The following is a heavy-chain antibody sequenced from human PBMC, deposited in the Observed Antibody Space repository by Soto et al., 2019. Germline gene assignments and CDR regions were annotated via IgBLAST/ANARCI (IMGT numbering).Heavy chain of an antibody. Sequence: GESLKISCKGSGYSFTSYWIDWVRQMPGKGLEWMGIIYPGDSDTRYSPSFQGQVTISADKSISTAYLQWSSLKASDTAMYYCARVPGHSSSSGHYFDYWGQGTLVTVSS. CDR3: ARVPGHSSSSGHYFDY. D-gene: IGHD6-6*01. V-gene: IGHV5-51*01. J-gene: IGHJ4*02. CDR2: IYPGDSDT. CDR1: GYSFTSYW.